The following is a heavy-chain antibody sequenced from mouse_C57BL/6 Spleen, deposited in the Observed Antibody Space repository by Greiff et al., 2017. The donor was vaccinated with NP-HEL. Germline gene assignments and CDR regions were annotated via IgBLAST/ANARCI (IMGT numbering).Heavy chain of an antibody. CDR2: ISSGGSYT. J-gene: IGHJ3*01. CDR3: ARETNYYGSSAWFTY. Sequence: EVKLVESGGDLVKPGGSLKLSCAASGFTFSSYGMSWVRQTPDKRLEWVATISSGGSYTYYPDSVKGRFTISRDNAKNTLYLQMSSLKSEDTAMYYCARETNYYGSSAWFTYWGQGTLVTVSA. D-gene: IGHD1-1*01. V-gene: IGHV5-6*02. CDR1: GFTFSSYG.